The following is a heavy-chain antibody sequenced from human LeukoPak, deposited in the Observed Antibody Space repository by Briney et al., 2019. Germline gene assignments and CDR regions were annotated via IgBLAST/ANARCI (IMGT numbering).Heavy chain of an antibody. Sequence: GSLRLSCAASGFTFSSYAMHWVRQAPGKGLEWVAVISYDGSNKYYADSVKGRFTISRDNSKNTLYLQMNSLRAEDTAVYYCARAPYSSSWGFYFDYWGQGTLVTVSS. CDR1: GFTFSSYA. J-gene: IGHJ4*02. CDR3: ARAPYSSSWGFYFDY. D-gene: IGHD6-13*01. CDR2: ISYDGSNK. V-gene: IGHV3-30-3*01.